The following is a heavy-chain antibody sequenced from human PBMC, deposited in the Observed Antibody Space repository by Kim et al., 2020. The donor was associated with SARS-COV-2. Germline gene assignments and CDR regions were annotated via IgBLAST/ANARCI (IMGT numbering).Heavy chain of an antibody. Sequence: SETLSLTCAVYGGSFSGYYWSWIRQPPGKGLEWIGEINHSGSTNYNPSLKSRVTISVDTSKNQFSLKLSSVTAADTAVYYCARGPGYSSSWYGDRNWFDP. J-gene: IGHJ5*02. CDR2: INHSGST. CDR3: ARGPGYSSSWYGDRNWFDP. V-gene: IGHV4-34*01. D-gene: IGHD6-13*01. CDR1: GGSFSGYY.